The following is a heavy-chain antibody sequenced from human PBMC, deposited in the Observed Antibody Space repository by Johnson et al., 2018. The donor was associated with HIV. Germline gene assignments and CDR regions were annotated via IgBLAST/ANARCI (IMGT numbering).Heavy chain of an antibody. CDR3: ARGRKDIDAADGLDNDAFDM. D-gene: IGHD6-13*01. J-gene: IGHJ3*02. CDR1: EFTVSSNY. CDR2: IFSGGPT. V-gene: IGHV3-66*01. Sequence: VQLVESGGGLVQPGGSLRLSCAASEFTVSSNYMSWVRQAPGKGLEWVSVIFSGGPTYYADSVKGRFTISRANSKHTLYLQMDSLRPDDTALYYCARGRKDIDAADGLDNDAFDMWGQGTLVTVSS.